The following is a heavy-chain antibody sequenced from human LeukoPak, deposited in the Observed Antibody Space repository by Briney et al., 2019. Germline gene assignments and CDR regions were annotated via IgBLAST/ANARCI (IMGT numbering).Heavy chain of an antibody. CDR2: IYYSGST. CDR3: ASSSGWYGY. Sequence: SETLSLTCTVSGGSISSSSYCGGWIRQPPGKGLEWIGSIYYSGSTYYNPSLKSRVTISVDTSKNQFSLKLSSVTAADTAVYYCASSSGWYGYWGQGTLVTVSS. J-gene: IGHJ4*02. V-gene: IGHV4-39*01. CDR1: GGSISSSSYC. D-gene: IGHD6-19*01.